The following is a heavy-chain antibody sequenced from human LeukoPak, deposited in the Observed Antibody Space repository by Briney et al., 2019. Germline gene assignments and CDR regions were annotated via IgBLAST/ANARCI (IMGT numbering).Heavy chain of an antibody. Sequence: GGSLRLSCAASGFTFSSYSMNWVRQAPGKGLEWVSSISSSSSYIYYADSVKGRFTISRDNSRNTLYLQMNSLRAEDTAVYYCAKDCSGGSCYDTPYYYGMDVWGQGTTVTVSS. D-gene: IGHD2-15*01. CDR1: GFTFSSYS. J-gene: IGHJ6*02. CDR2: ISSSSSYI. CDR3: AKDCSGGSCYDTPYYYGMDV. V-gene: IGHV3-21*04.